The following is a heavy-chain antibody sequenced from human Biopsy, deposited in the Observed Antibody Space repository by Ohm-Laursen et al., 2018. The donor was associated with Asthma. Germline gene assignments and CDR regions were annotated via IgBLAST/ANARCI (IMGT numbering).Heavy chain of an antibody. Sequence: SLRLSCAASGFTFSNYGMHWVRQAPGKGLDWVAVISFDGSNKNYTDSVKGRFTISRDNSRNTLHLQMNSLRAEDTAVYYCAKDVFPGWELRRGPDYWCQGTLVTVSS. CDR3: AKDVFPGWELRRGPDY. J-gene: IGHJ4*02. CDR1: GFTFSNYG. V-gene: IGHV3-30*18. D-gene: IGHD1-26*01. CDR2: ISFDGSNK.